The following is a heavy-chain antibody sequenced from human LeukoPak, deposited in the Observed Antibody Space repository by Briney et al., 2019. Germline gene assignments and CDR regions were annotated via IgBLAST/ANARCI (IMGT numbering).Heavy chain of an antibody. V-gene: IGHV1-8*01. CDR2: MNPNSGNT. CDR1: GYTFTSYD. Sequence: ASVTVSCKASGYTFTSYDINWVRQATGQGLEWMGWMNPNSGNTGYAQKFQGRVTMTRNTSISTAYMELSSLRSDDTAVYYCARDLPYCSGGSCLPDYWGQGTLVTVSS. D-gene: IGHD2-15*01. CDR3: ARDLPYCSGGSCLPDY. J-gene: IGHJ4*02.